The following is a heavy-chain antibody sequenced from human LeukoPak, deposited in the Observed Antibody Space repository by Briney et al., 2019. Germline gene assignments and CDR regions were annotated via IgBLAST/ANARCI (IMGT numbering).Heavy chain of an antibody. CDR3: ALGYCSSTSCSPLDY. Sequence: SETLSLTCTVSGGSISSYYWGWIRQPPGKGLEWIGSIYYSGSTYYNPSLKSRVTISVDTSKNQFSLKLSSVTAADTAVYYCALGYCSSTSCSPLDYWGQGTLVTVSS. CDR2: IYYSGST. CDR1: GGSISSYY. V-gene: IGHV4-39*01. D-gene: IGHD2-2*01. J-gene: IGHJ4*02.